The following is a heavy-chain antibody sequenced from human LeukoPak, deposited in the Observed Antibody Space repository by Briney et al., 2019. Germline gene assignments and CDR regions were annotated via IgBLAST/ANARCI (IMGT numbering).Heavy chain of an antibody. J-gene: IGHJ4*02. CDR3: AREKPCGGDCYSFDY. Sequence: PSETLSLTCTVSGGSISSYYWSWIRQPPGKGLEWIGYIYYSGSTYYNPSLKSRVTISVDTSKNQFSLKLSSVTAADTAVYYCAREKPCGGDCYSFDYWGQGTLVTVSS. CDR2: IYYSGST. D-gene: IGHD2-21*02. V-gene: IGHV4-59*06. CDR1: GGSISSYY.